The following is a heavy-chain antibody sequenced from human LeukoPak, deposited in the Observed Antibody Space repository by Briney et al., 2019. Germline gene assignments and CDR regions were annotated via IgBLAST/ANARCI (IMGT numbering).Heavy chain of an antibody. J-gene: IGHJ4*02. CDR2: IKPNSGVT. Sequence: ASVKVSCKASGYTFTSYGISWVRQAPGQGLEWMGWIKPNSGVTNYAQKFQGRVTMTRDTSISTAYMELSRLRSDDTAVYYCARGGYCGGDCYYQFDYWGQGTLVTVSS. D-gene: IGHD2-21*02. CDR1: GYTFTSYG. CDR3: ARGGYCGGDCYYQFDY. V-gene: IGHV1-2*02.